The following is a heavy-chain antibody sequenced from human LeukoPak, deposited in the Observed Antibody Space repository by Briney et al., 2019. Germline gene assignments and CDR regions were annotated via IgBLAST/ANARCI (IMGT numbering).Heavy chain of an antibody. D-gene: IGHD3-3*01. V-gene: IGHV4-59*01. J-gene: IGHJ4*02. Sequence: SETLSLTCTVSGGSISSYYWSWIRQPPGKGLEWIGYIYHSGSTNYNPSLKSRVTISVDTSKNQFSLKLSSVTAADTAVYYCARGTYYDFWSGYGGGFDYWGQGTLVTVSS. CDR1: GGSISSYY. CDR3: ARGTYYDFWSGYGGGFDY. CDR2: IYHSGST.